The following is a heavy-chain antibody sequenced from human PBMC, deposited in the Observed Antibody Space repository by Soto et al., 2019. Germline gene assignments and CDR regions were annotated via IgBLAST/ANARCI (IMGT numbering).Heavy chain of an antibody. D-gene: IGHD2-21*02. Sequence: EVQLVESGGGLVQPGGSLRLSCEGSGFTFSGHYMDWVRQAPGKGLEWLGRIRNKPNGHTTAYAASVKGRFTISRDDSKNLVDLQMNSLKREDTALYYCSTTVITAPLFEYWGQGTLVAVSS. J-gene: IGHJ4*02. CDR1: GFTFSGHY. CDR3: STTVITAPLFEY. CDR2: IRNKPNGHTT. V-gene: IGHV3-72*01.